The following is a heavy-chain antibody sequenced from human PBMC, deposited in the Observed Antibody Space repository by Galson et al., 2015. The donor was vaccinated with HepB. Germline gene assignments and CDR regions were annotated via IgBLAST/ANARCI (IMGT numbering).Heavy chain of an antibody. Sequence: SVKVSCKASGGIFRSHVFSWVRQAPGQGLQWMGGIIPMSRATNYAQKFQGRVTITADKSTTTAYMELTTLRSEDTGVYYCASCSSGYCPRDYYFGMNVWGQGTTVTVS. CDR1: GGIFRSHV. CDR2: IIPMSRAT. CDR3: ASCSSGYCPRDYYFGMNV. D-gene: IGHD2-2*01. J-gene: IGHJ6*02. V-gene: IGHV1-69*06.